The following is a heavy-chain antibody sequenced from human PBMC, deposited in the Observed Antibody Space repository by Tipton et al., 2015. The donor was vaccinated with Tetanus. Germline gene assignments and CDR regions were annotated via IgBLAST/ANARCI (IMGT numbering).Heavy chain of an antibody. J-gene: IGHJ4*02. V-gene: IGHV3-23*01. Sequence: SLRLSCAASGFSFSSYAMTWVRQAPGRGLEWVSAISGSGEGKFYADSVKGRFTISRDNAKNSLLLQMNSLRDEDTAVYYCARGLCTSSSCPKHYFDYWGQGTLVTVSS. D-gene: IGHD2-2*01. CDR1: GFSFSSYA. CDR2: ISGSGEGK. CDR3: ARGLCTSSSCPKHYFDY.